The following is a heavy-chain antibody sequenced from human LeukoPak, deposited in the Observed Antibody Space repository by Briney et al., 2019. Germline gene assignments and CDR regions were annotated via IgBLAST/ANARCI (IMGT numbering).Heavy chain of an antibody. CDR1: GGSFSGYY. V-gene: IGHV4-59*08. D-gene: IGHD6-13*01. CDR3: VRHFHGSGYVVDL. Sequence: SETLSLTCAVYGGSFSGYYWSWIRQPPGKGLEWIGNIYNSGSTNYNPSLKSRVTISLDTTKNQFSLKLTSVTAADTAVYFCVRHFHGSGYVVDLWGQGTLVTVSS. J-gene: IGHJ5*02. CDR2: IYNSGST.